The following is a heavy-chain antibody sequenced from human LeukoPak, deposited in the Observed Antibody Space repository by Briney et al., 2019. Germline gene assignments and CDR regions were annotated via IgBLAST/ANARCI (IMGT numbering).Heavy chain of an antibody. Sequence: GGSLRLSCAASGFTFSDYYMSWIRQAPGKGLEWVSYISSSGSTIYYADSVKGRFTISRDHAKNSLYLQMNSLRAEDTAVYYCARDRNDILTGYYSPHDAFDIWGQGTMVTVSS. J-gene: IGHJ3*02. V-gene: IGHV3-11*04. CDR1: GFTFSDYY. CDR3: ARDRNDILTGYYSPHDAFDI. D-gene: IGHD3-9*01. CDR2: ISSSGSTI.